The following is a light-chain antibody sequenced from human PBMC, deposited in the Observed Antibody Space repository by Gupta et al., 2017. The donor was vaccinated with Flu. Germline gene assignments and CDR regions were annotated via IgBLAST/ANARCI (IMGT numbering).Light chain of an antibody. CDR2: EDD. Sequence: FVLTQPHSVSESPGKTVTISSTRSSGGIASNFVQWYQQRPGSAPTTVIYEDDQRPSGVPDRFSGSIDSSSNSASLTISGLKTEDEADYFCQSFDSSAWVFGGGTKLTVL. V-gene: IGLV6-57*03. J-gene: IGLJ3*02. CDR3: QSFDSSAWV. CDR1: SGGIASNF.